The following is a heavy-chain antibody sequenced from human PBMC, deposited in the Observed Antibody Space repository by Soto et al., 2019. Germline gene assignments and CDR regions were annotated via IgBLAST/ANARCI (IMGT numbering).Heavy chain of an antibody. V-gene: IGHV3-11*01. CDR1: GFIFSDYY. CDR2: ISNSGRII. CDR3: VRLLDIYDDILPGRYKAKGYYYIDV. J-gene: IGHJ6*03. Sequence: QVQLVESGGGLVKSGGSLRLSCAASGFIFSDYYMSWIRQAPGKGLEWVSHISNSGRIIYYAKSLKGRFTISRDNAKNLVYLQMHSLRGEDAAVYYCVRLLDIYDDILPGRYKAKGYYYIDVWGKGTTVTVSS. D-gene: IGHD3-9*01.